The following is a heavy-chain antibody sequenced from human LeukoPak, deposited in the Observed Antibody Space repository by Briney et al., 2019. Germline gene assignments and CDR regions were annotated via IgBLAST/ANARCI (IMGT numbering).Heavy chain of an antibody. CDR2: ISSSGGTI. Sequence: PGGSLRLSCAASGFTFRSFEMHWVRQPPGKGLECLSFISSSGGTIYYADSVKGRFTISRDNAKNSLYLQMNSLRAEDTALYYCARYYYDNSCPRAFDIWGQGTMVTVSS. D-gene: IGHD3-22*01. V-gene: IGHV3-48*03. CDR1: GFTFRSFE. J-gene: IGHJ3*02. CDR3: ARYYYDNSCPRAFDI.